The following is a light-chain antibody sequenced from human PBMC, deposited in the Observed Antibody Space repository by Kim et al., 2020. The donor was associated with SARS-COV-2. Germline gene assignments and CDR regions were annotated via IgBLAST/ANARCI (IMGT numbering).Light chain of an antibody. Sequence: GRKGTMSCSGSTSNIGSNSVYWYKKSPGAAPKVVIYGDNQWRSGVPDRFSGSKSGTSATLAISGLRSEDEADYYCAAWDDSLSAVVFGGGTQLTVL. V-gene: IGLV1-47*02. CDR2: GDN. CDR3: AAWDDSLSAVV. CDR1: TSNIGSNS. J-gene: IGLJ2*01.